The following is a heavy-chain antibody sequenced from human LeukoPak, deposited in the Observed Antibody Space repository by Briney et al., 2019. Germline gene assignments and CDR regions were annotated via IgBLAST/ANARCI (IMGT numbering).Heavy chain of an antibody. CDR3: ARHRYSYGSMNDY. V-gene: IGHV4-39*01. Sequence: SETLSLTCTVSGGSISSGTYYWGWIGQAPGKGLEWIGSIHYSGTTHYNPSLKSRVTISVDTSKNQFSLKVNSVTAADTAVYYCARHRYSYGSMNDYWGQGTLVTVSS. CDR2: IHYSGTT. J-gene: IGHJ4*02. D-gene: IGHD5-18*01. CDR1: GGSISSGTYY.